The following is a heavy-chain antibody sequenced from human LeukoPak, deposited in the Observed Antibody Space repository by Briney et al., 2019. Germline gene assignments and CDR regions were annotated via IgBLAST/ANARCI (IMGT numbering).Heavy chain of an antibody. V-gene: IGHV3-23*01. CDR3: AKATWTNARYYYYMDV. D-gene: IGHD3/OR15-3a*01. CDR1: GFTLTSYA. J-gene: IGHJ6*03. Sequence: PGGSLRLSCAASGFTLTSYAMTWVRQAPGKGLEWVSTFSGSGVGPYYADSVQGRFTISRDNSKNTLYLQMNSLGAEDTAVYYCAKATWTNARYYYYMDVWGKGTTVTVSS. CDR2: FSGSGVGP.